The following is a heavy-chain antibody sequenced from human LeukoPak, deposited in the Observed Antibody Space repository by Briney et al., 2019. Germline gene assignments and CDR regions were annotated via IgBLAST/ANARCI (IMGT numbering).Heavy chain of an antibody. D-gene: IGHD3-3*01. Sequence: GASVKVSCKASGYTFTSYGISWVRQAPGHGREWMGWMSAYSGNTNYAQKLQGRVTMTTDTSTSTAYMELRSLRSDDTAVYYCARVYDFWSVYYALWGQGTLVTVSS. CDR1: GYTFTSYG. CDR2: MSAYSGNT. J-gene: IGHJ4*02. CDR3: ARVYDFWSVYYAL. V-gene: IGHV1-18*01.